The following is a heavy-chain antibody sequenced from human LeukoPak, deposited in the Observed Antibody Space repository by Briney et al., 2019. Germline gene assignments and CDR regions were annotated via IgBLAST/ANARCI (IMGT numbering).Heavy chain of an antibody. CDR3: AKAKAAYDSTWYDY. D-gene: IGHD3-22*01. V-gene: IGHV3-9*01. CDR1: GFTFDDYA. CDR2: TSWNSGNI. J-gene: IGHJ4*02. Sequence: PGRSLRLSCVASGFTFDDYAMHWVRHAPGKGLEWVSGTSWNSGNIDYADSVKGRFTISRDNAKNSLYLQMSSLRAEDSALYYCAKAKAAYDSTWYDYWGQGTLVTVSS.